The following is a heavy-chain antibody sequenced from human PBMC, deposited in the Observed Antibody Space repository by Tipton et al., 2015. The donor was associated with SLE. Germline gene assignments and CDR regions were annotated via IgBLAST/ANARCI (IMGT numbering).Heavy chain of an antibody. CDR1: GYSFISYW. D-gene: IGHD2-21*01. J-gene: IGHJ6*03. CDR3: ASGVWWLPPDYYYYMDV. V-gene: IGHV5-51*03. Sequence: QLVQSGAEVKKPGESLKIFCKGSGYSFISYWIGWVRQMPGKGLEWMGINYPGDSDTRYSPSFQGQDTISADKSISTAYLQWSSLKASVTAMYYGASGVWWLPPDYYYYMDVWGKGTTVTVSS. CDR2: NYPGDSDT.